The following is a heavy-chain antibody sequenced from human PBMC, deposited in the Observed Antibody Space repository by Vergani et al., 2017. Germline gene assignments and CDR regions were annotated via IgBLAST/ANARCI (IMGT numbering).Heavy chain of an antibody. Sequence: QVQLVQSGAEVKKPGASVKVSCKASGYTFTSYYMHWVRQAPGQGLEWMGIINPSGGSTSYAQKFQGRVTMTRDTSTSTVYMELSSLVSEDTAVYYCARGVVGYSSSWDWFDAWGQGTLVTVSS. D-gene: IGHD6-13*01. CDR2: INPSGGST. CDR3: ARGVVGYSSSWDWFDA. V-gene: IGHV1-46*03. J-gene: IGHJ5*02. CDR1: GYTFTSYY.